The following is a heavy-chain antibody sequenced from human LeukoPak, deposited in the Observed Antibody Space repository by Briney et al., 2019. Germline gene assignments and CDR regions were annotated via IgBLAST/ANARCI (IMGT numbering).Heavy chain of an antibody. V-gene: IGHV3-30*18. CDR1: GFTFSSYG. CDR3: AKDITVVPAAMRYDAFDI. D-gene: IGHD2-2*01. CDR2: ISYDGSNK. J-gene: IGHJ3*02. Sequence: GRSLRLSCAASGFTFSSYGMHWVRQAPGKGLEWVAVISYDGSNKYYADSVKGRFTISRDNSKNTLYLQMNSLRAEDTAVYYCAKDITVVPAAMRYDAFDIWGQGTMVTVSS.